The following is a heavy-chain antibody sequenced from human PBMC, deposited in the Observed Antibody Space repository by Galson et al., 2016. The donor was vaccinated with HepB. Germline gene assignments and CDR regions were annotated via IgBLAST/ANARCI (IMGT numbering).Heavy chain of an antibody. CDR3: AREAVGYSTSGTPPYGMDV. CDR1: GGSISTYY. D-gene: IGHD3-10*01. V-gene: IGHV4-59*01. Sequence: LSLTCTVSGGSISTYYWIWIRQPPGKGLAWIGYIYYSGNTNYNPSLKSRVTISIDTSKNQFSLNLSSVTAADTAMYYCAREAVGYSTSGTPPYGMDVWGQGTTVTVSS. CDR2: IYYSGNT. J-gene: IGHJ6*02.